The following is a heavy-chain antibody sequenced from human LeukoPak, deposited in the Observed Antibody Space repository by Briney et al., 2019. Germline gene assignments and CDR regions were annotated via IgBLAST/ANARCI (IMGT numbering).Heavy chain of an antibody. CDR2: IIPIFGTA. CDR1: GGSFNSYA. V-gene: IGHV1-69*06. CDR3: ARSQPLAYFDL. Sequence: ASVEVSCKASGGSFNSYAISWVRQAPGQGLEWMGGIIPIFGTANYAQKFQGRVTITADKSTNTAYMELSSLRSEDTAVYYCARSQPLAYFDLWGRGTLVTVSS. J-gene: IGHJ2*01.